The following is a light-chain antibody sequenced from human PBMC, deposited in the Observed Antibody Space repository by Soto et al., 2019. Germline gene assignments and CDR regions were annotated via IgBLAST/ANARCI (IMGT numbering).Light chain of an antibody. V-gene: IGLV2-14*01. Sequence: QSVLTQPASVSGSPGQSITISCTGTSSDVGVYNYVSWYQQHPDKAPKLMIYDVNNRPSGVSNRFSGSKSGNTASLTISGLQAEDEADYHCSSYTISSTYVVFGGGTKLTVL. CDR2: DVN. J-gene: IGLJ2*01. CDR3: SSYTISSTYVV. CDR1: SSDVGVYNY.